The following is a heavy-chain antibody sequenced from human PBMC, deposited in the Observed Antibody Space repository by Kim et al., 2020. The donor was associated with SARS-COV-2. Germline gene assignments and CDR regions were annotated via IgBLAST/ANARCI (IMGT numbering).Heavy chain of an antibody. J-gene: IGHJ4*02. Sequence: ASVKVSCKPSGYNFTDYYIHWVRQAPGQGLEWMGWINPKSGGTNSAQKFQGRVTMTGDTSIGTVYLELSGLTSDDTAVFYCTRSNIRASGTYDYWGQGTLVIVSS. CDR1: GYNFTDYY. D-gene: IGHD6-19*01. V-gene: IGHV1-2*02. CDR3: TRSNIRASGTYDY. CDR2: INPKSGGT.